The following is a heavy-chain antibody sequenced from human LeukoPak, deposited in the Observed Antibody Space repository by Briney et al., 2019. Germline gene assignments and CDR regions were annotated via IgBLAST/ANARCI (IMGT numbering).Heavy chain of an antibody. CDR1: GDSVSSNSAA. V-gene: IGHV6-1*01. J-gene: IGHJ4*02. CDR2: TYYRSKWYN. D-gene: IGHD5-18*01. CDR3: ARGGSTYGLLDY. Sequence: SQTPSLTCAISGDSVSSNSAAWNWIRQSPSRGLEWLGRTYYRSKWYNDYAVFVKSRITINPDTSRNQFSLQLNSVTPEDTAVYYCARGGSTYGLLDYWGQGTLVTVSS.